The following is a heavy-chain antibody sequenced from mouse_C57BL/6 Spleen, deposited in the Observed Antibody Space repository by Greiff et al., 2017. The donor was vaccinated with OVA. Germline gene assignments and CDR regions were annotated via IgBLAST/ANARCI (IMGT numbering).Heavy chain of an antibody. J-gene: IGHJ2*01. CDR1: GFTFNTYA. D-gene: IGHD2-4*01. CDR3: VRDSRDYDREGYYFDY. Sequence: DVKLVESGGGLVQPKGSLKLSCAASGFTFNTYAMHWVRQAPGKGLEWVARIRSKSSNYATYYADSVKDSFTISRDDSQSMLYLQMNNLKTEDTAMYYCVRDSRDYDREGYYFDYWGQGTTLTVSS. CDR2: IRSKSSNYAT. V-gene: IGHV10-3*01.